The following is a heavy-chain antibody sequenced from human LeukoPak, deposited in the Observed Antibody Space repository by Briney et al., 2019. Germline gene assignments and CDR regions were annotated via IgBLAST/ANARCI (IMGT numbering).Heavy chain of an antibody. CDR1: GYTFTGYF. V-gene: IGHV1-2*02. J-gene: IGHJ4*02. D-gene: IGHD5-12*01. Sequence: ASVKVSRKASGYTFTGYFMHWVRQAPGQGLEWMGWINSNSGGTKYAQKFQGRVTMTRDTSITTAYMELSSLRSDDTAVYYCARVAGYDPEEYFDYWGQGSLVTVSS. CDR3: ARVAGYDPEEYFDY. CDR2: INSNSGGT.